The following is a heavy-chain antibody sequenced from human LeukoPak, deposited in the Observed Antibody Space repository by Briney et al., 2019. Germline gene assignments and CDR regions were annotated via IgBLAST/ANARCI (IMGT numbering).Heavy chain of an antibody. D-gene: IGHD6-13*01. V-gene: IGHV3-30*18. CDR2: ISHDGGYK. J-gene: IGHJ4*02. CDR1: GFTFSSYG. Sequence: PGGSLRLSCAASGFTFSSYGMHWVRQAPGKGLEWVAVISHDGGYKDYADSVKGRFTISRDNSKNTLYLQMNSLRAEDTAVYYCAKDSTAAAGPYYFDYWGQGTLVTVSS. CDR3: AKDSTAAAGPYYFDY.